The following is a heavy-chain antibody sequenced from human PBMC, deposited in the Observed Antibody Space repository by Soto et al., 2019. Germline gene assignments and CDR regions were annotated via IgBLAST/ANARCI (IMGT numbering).Heavy chain of an antibody. CDR1: GFTFSSYA. CDR2: ISYDGSNK. V-gene: IGHV3-30-3*01. D-gene: IGHD3-3*01. J-gene: IGHJ4*02. CDR3: AREPHDFWSGYFDY. Sequence: QVQLVESGGGVVQPGRSLRLSCADSGFTFSSYAMHWVRQAPGKGLEWVAVISYDGSNKYYADSVKGRFTISRDNSKNTLYLQMNSLRAEDTAVYYCAREPHDFWSGYFDYWGQGTLVTVSS.